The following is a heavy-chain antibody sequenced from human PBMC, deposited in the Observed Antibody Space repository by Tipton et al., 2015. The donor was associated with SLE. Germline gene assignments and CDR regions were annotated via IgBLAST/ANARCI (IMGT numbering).Heavy chain of an antibody. D-gene: IGHD3-16*01. CDR2: INHSGST. J-gene: IGHJ4*02. CDR3: ASRGGEDPDY. CDR1: GGSFSGYY. Sequence: GSLRLSCAVYGGSFSGYYWSWIRQPPGKGLEWIGEINHSGSTNYNPSLKSRVTISVDTSKNQFSLKLSSVTAADTAVYYCASRGGEDPDYWGQGTLVTVSS. V-gene: IGHV4-34*01.